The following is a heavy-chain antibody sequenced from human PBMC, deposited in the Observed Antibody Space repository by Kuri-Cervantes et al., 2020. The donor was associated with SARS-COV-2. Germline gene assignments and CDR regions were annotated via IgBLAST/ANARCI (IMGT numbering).Heavy chain of an antibody. CDR3: ARQGYCSGGSCYSGAMDV. V-gene: IGHV3-48*02. CDR2: ISSSSSTI. Sequence: GGSLRLSCAASGFTFSSYSMNWVRQAPGKGLEWVSYISSSSSTIYYADSVKGRFTISRDNAKNSLYLQMNSLRDEDTAVYYCARQGYCSGGSCYSGAMDVWGQGATVTVSS. CDR1: GFTFSSYS. D-gene: IGHD2-15*01. J-gene: IGHJ6*02.